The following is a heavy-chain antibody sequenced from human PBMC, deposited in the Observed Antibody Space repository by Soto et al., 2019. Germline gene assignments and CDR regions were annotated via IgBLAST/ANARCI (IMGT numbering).Heavy chain of an antibody. D-gene: IGHD3-22*01. V-gene: IGHV4-59*01. Sequence: PSETLSLTCTVSGGSISSYYWSWIRQPPGKGLEWIGYIYYSGSTNYNPSLKSRVTISVDTSKNQFSLKLSSVTAADTAVYYCARGGGPRSGYYYGWFDPWGQGTLVTVSS. CDR1: GGSISSYY. CDR2: IYYSGST. CDR3: ARGGGPRSGYYYGWFDP. J-gene: IGHJ5*02.